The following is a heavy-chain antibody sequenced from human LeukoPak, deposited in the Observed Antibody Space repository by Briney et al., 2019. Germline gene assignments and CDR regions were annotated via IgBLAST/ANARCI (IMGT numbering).Heavy chain of an antibody. D-gene: IGHD6-19*01. J-gene: IGHJ4*02. V-gene: IGHV3-30-3*01. CDR3: ARESSGWYPR. CDR2: ISYDGSNK. CDR1: GFTFSSYA. Sequence: GGSLRLSCAASGFTFSSYAMHWVRQAPGKGLEWVAVISYDGSNKYYADSVKGRFTISRDNAKYSLYLQMNSLRAEDTAVYYCARESSGWYPRWGQGTLVTVSS.